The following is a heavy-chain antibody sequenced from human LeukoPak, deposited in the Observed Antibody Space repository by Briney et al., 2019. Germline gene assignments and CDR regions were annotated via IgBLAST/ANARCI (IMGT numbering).Heavy chain of an antibody. Sequence: AGGSLRLSCAASGFTFSDYYMSWIRQAPGKGLEWVSYISSSSSYTNYADSVKGRFTISRDNAKNSLYLQMNILRAEDTAVYYCARDMVVAARGGMDVWGQGTTVTVSS. CDR1: GFTFSDYY. V-gene: IGHV3-11*06. D-gene: IGHD2-15*01. J-gene: IGHJ6*02. CDR3: ARDMVVAARGGMDV. CDR2: ISSSSSYT.